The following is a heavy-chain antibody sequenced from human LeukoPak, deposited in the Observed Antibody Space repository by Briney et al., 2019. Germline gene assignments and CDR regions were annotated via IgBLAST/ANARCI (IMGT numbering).Heavy chain of an antibody. D-gene: IGHD3-10*01. Sequence: SETLSLTRTVSGGSISSSSHYWGWIRQPPGKGLEWIGSIYYSGSTYYNVSLKSRVTISVDTSKNQFSLKLSSVTAADTAVYYCAKSGWFGEASMLWGQGTLVTVSS. CDR1: GGSISSSSHY. CDR3: AKSGWFGEASML. CDR2: IYYSGST. V-gene: IGHV4-39*01. J-gene: IGHJ4*02.